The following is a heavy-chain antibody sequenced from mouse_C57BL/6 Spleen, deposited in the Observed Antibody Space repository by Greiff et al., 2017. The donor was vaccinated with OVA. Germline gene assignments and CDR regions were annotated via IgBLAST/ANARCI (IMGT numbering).Heavy chain of an antibody. V-gene: IGHV5-4*03. Sequence: DVNLVESGGGLVKPGGSLKLSCAASGFTFSSYAMSWVRQTPEKRLEWVATISDGGSYTYYPDNVKGRFTISRDNAKNNLYLQMSHLKSEDTAMYYCAKSLGGYCDVWGTGTTVTVSS. CDR3: AKSLGGYCDV. D-gene: IGHD3-3*01. CDR2: ISDGGSYT. CDR1: GFTFSSYA. J-gene: IGHJ1*03.